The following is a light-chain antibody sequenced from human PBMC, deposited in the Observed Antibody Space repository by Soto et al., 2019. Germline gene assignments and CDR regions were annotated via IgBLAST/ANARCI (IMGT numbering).Light chain of an antibody. Sequence: DIQMTQSPSSLSASVGDRVTITCRASQSISSNLNWYQHKPGKAPKLLIYAASSLQNGVPSRFSGGGSGTEFTLSISSLQPDDFGTYYCQQSYTTAAITFGQGKRLEIK. CDR2: AAS. CDR1: QSISSN. CDR3: QQSYTTAAIT. J-gene: IGKJ5*01. V-gene: IGKV1-39*01.